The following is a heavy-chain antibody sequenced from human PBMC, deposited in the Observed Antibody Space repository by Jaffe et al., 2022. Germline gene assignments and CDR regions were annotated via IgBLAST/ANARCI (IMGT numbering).Heavy chain of an antibody. V-gene: IGHV3-43D*04. CDR3: AKVADYYGSGSYYDY. CDR2: ISWDGGST. J-gene: IGHJ4*02. Sequence: EVQLVESGGVVVQPGGSLRLSCAASGFTFDDYAMHWVRQAPGKGLEWVSLISWDGGSTYYADSVKGRFTISRDNSKNSLYLQMNSLRAEDTALYYCAKVADYYGSGSYYDYWGQGTLVTVSS. D-gene: IGHD3-10*01. CDR1: GFTFDDYA.